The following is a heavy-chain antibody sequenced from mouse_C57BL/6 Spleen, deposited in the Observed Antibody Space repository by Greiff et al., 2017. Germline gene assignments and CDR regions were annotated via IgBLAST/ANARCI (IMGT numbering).Heavy chain of an antibody. CDR1: GFNIKDYY. D-gene: IGHD1-1*01. Sequence: EVQLQQSGAELVKPGASVKLSCTASGFNIKDYYMHWVKQRTEQGLEWIGRIDPEDGETKYAPKFQGKATIPADTSSNTAYLQLSSLTSEDTSVYYCASYYYGSSYSAWFAYWGQGTLVTVSA. V-gene: IGHV14-2*01. CDR2: IDPEDGET. J-gene: IGHJ3*01. CDR3: ASYYYGSSYSAWFAY.